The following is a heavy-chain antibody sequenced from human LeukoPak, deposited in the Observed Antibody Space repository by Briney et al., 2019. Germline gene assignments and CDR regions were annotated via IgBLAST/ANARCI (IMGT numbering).Heavy chain of an antibody. CDR1: GGSISSYY. V-gene: IGHV4-59*01. CDR3: ARPPRDGYNSHRQYFDY. Sequence: SETLSLTCTVSGGSISSYYWSWIRQPPGKGLEWIGYIYYSGSTNYNPSLKSRVTISVDTSKNQFSLKLSSVTAADTAVYYCARPPRDGYNSHRQYFDYWGQGTLVTVSS. CDR2: IYYSGST. D-gene: IGHD5-12*01. J-gene: IGHJ4*02.